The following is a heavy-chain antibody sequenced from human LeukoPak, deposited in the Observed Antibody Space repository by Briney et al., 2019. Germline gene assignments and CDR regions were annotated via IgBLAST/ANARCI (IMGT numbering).Heavy chain of an antibody. Sequence: PSETLSLTCAVYGGSFSDYYWSWIRQPPGKGLEWIGYIYYSGRTNYNPSLKSRVTISVDTSKNQFSLKLSSVTAADTAVYYCARGPNRYYFDYWGQGTLVTVSS. D-gene: IGHD2/OR15-2a*01. V-gene: IGHV4-59*01. CDR2: IYYSGRT. CDR3: ARGPNRYYFDY. CDR1: GGSFSDYY. J-gene: IGHJ4*02.